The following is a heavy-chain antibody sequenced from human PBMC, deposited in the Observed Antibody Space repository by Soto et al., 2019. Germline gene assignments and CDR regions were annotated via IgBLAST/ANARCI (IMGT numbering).Heavy chain of an antibody. V-gene: IGHV1-8*01. CDR1: GYTFTSSD. CDR2: MNPNTGNT. J-gene: IGHJ5*02. CDR3: ARGSNHCSGGSCYSDWFDP. Sequence: QVQLVQSGAEVKKPGASVRVSCKASGYTFTSSDVYWVRQATGQGLELMGWMNPNTGNTGYAQKLQGRVTMTRNTSISTAYMELSSLRSEDTAVYYCARGSNHCSGGSCYSDWFDPWGQGTPVNVSS. D-gene: IGHD2-15*01.